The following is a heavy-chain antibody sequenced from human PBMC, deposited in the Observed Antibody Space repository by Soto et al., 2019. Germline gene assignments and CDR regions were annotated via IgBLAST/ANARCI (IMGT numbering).Heavy chain of an antibody. J-gene: IGHJ4*02. Sequence: SETLSLTCTVSDASIGGYYWSWIRQPPGKGLEWIGYFHYSGISNYNSSLKSRVTMSLDTSKNQFSLKLSSVSAADTAIYYCARGASNWQYFDYWGQGALVTVSS. D-gene: IGHD4-4*01. CDR2: FHYSGIS. CDR1: DASIGGYY. CDR3: ARGASNWQYFDY. V-gene: IGHV4-59*01.